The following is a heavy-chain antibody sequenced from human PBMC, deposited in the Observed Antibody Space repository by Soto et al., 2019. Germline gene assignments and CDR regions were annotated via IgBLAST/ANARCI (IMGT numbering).Heavy chain of an antibody. CDR1: GFTFSSYA. J-gene: IGHJ4*02. CDR3: ASLIAAAGKGVDY. Sequence: GSLRLSCAASGFTFSSYAMHWVRQAPGKGLEWVAVISYDGSNKYYADSVKGRFTISRDNSKNTLYLQMNSLRAEDTAVYYCASLIAAAGKGVDYWGQGTLVTVSS. D-gene: IGHD6-13*01. V-gene: IGHV3-30*04. CDR2: ISYDGSNK.